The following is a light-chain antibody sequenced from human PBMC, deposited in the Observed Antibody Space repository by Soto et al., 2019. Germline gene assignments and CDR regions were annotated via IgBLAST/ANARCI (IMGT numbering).Light chain of an antibody. Sequence: EIVMTLSPATLSVSPGERATLSCRASQSVSINLAWYQQKPGQAPRLLIYGASTRATGIPARFSGSGSGTEFTLTISSLQSEDFAVYYCQQYNNWPLTFGGGTKVDIK. CDR2: GAS. CDR1: QSVSIN. V-gene: IGKV3-15*01. J-gene: IGKJ4*01. CDR3: QQYNNWPLT.